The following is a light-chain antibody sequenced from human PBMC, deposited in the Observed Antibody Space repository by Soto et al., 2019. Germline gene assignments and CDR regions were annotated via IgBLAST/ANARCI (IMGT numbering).Light chain of an antibody. V-gene: IGKV3-15*01. J-gene: IGKJ1*01. CDR1: QSVSSN. CDR3: QQYNNWPRT. CDR2: DTS. Sequence: EIVMTQSPATLSVSPGERATLSCRASQSVSSNLAWYQQKPGQAPNLLIYDTSTRASGIPARFSGSGSGTDFTLTISSLQSEYFAFYYCQQYNNWPRTFGQWTKVEIK.